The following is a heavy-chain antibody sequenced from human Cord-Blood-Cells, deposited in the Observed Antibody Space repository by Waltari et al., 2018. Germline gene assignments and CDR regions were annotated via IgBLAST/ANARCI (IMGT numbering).Heavy chain of an antibody. CDR2: ISGSGVST. J-gene: IGHJ5*02. CDR3: AKKEYSSSSWFDP. CDR1: GFTFSSYA. D-gene: IGHD6-6*01. Sequence: EVQLLESGGGLVQPGGSLRLSCAASGFTFSSYAMSWVRQAPGKGLEWVSAISGSGVSTYDADSVKGRFTISRDNSKNTLYLQMNSLRAEDTAVYYCAKKEYSSSSWFDPWGQGTLVTVSS. V-gene: IGHV3-23*01.